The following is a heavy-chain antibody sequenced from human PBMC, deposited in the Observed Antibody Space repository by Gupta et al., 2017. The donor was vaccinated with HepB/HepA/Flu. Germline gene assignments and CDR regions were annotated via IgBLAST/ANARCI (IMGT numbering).Heavy chain of an antibody. CDR3: ARHPHCTSSSCYNGFES. Sequence: QLQLPESGPGLVKPSETLSLSCPVSGYSISSSGYYWDWIRQAPGKGLEWIGNMYDSGSTYYNRSLRSRVTISVDTSRNQFSLKLRAVTAADTAVYYCARHPHCTSSSCYNGFESGGQGALVTVAS. J-gene: IGHJ5*01. D-gene: IGHD2-2*01. CDR2: MYDSGST. V-gene: IGHV4-39*01. CDR1: GYSISSSGYY.